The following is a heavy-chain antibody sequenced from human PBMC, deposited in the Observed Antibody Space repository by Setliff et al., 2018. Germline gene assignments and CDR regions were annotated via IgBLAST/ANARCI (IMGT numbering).Heavy chain of an antibody. CDR1: GDSISSSRYY. V-gene: IGHV4-39*01. Sequence: SETLSLTCTVSGDSISSSRYYWAWIRQPPGKGLEWIGNIYYSGTTYSNPSLKSRVTMSVDTSKNQFSLNLTSVTAADTAVYYCARASSGWYSAYYYYMDVWGKGTTVTVSS. J-gene: IGHJ6*03. CDR3: ARASSGWYSAYYYYMDV. CDR2: IYYSGTT. D-gene: IGHD6-19*01.